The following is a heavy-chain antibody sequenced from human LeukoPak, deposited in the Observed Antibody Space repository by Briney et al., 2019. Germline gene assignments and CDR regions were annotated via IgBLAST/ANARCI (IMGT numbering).Heavy chain of an antibody. CDR1: GLTFSTYA. V-gene: IGHV3-30-3*01. CDR3: ASLWELLNAFDI. CDR2: ISYDGSNK. Sequence: GGSLRLSCAASGLTFSTYAMHWVRQAPGKGLEWVAVISYDGSNKYYADSVKGRFSISRDNSKNKLYLQMNSLRAEDTAVYYCASLWELLNAFDIWGQGTMVTVSS. J-gene: IGHJ3*02. D-gene: IGHD1-26*01.